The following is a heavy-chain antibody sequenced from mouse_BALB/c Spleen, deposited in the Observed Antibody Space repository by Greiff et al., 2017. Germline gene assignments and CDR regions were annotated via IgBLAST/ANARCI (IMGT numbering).Heavy chain of an antibody. D-gene: IGHD1-1*01. V-gene: IGHV2-9*02. CDR2: IWAGGST. J-gene: IGHJ1*01. Sequence: VQVVESGPGLVAPSQSLSITCTVSGFSLTSYGVHWVRQPPGKGLEWLGVIWAGGSTNYNSALMSRLSISKDNSKSQVFLKMNSLQTDDTAMYYCARGDYGSSWYFDVWGAGTTVTVSS. CDR1: GFSLTSYG. CDR3: ARGDYGSSWYFDV.